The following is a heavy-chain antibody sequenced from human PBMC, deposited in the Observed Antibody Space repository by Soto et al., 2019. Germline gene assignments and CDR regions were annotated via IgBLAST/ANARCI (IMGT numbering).Heavy chain of an antibody. CDR3: ARHVRPLAANWLLPLNWFDP. CDR1: GGSISSSSYY. CDR2: IYYSGST. D-gene: IGHD3-9*01. V-gene: IGHV4-39*01. Sequence: PSETLSLTCTVSGGSISSSSYYWGWIRQPPGKGLEWIGSIYYSGSTYYNPSLKSRVTISVDTSKNQFSLKLSSVTAADTAVYYFARHVRPLAANWLLPLNWFDPWGQGTLVTVSS. J-gene: IGHJ5*02.